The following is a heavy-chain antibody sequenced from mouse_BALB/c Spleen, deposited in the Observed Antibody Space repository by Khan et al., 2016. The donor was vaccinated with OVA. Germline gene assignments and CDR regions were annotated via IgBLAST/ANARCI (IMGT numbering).Heavy chain of an antibody. D-gene: IGHD2-10*02. V-gene: IGHV9-2-1*01. J-gene: IGHJ2*01. CDR2: INTETGEP. CDR1: GYTFTDYS. CDR3: ANGLKYGKFDY. Sequence: QIQLVQSGPELKKPGETVKISCKASGYTFTDYSMHWVKQAPGKGLKWMGWINTETGEPTYADDFKGRFAFSLETSASTAYLQINNLKNEDTATYVCANGLKYGKFDYWGQGTTLTVSA.